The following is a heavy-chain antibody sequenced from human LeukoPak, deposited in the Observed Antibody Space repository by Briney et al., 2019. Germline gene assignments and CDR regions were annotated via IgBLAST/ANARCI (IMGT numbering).Heavy chain of an antibody. J-gene: IGHJ3*02. V-gene: IGHV3-74*01. CDR1: GCTFSSYW. CDR2: ISADGSFT. CDR3: ATANSGPDI. D-gene: IGHD1-1*01. Sequence: PWGSLRLSCAASGCTFSSYWMHWVRQAPGKGLVWVTRISADGSFTLYADSVKGRFTISRDNAKNTLYLQMNSLRAEDTAVYYCATANSGPDIWGQGTTVTVSS.